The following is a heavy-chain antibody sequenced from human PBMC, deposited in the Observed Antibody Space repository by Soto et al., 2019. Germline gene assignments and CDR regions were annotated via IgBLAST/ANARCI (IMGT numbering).Heavy chain of an antibody. J-gene: IGHJ4*02. Sequence: SXRLSFSAPECTFKSYGMHWFRQAPGKGLAWVAVISFDGNRKHYADSVRGRFTISRDNSKNTLYLQMNSLRTEDTAIYYCARDSYRGDVVLTPAPYGNDYWGRGTLVTVSS. CDR2: ISFDGNRK. D-gene: IGHD2-2*01. CDR1: ECTFKSYG. CDR3: ARDSYRGDVVLTPAPYGNDY. V-gene: IGHV3-30*03.